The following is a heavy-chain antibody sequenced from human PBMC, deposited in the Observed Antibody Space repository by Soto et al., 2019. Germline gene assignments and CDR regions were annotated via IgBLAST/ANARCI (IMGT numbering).Heavy chain of an antibody. J-gene: IGHJ5*02. Sequence: PSETLSLTCTVSGGCISSYYWSWIRQPPGKGLEWIGDIYHSGSTNYNPSLKSRVTISVDTSKNQFSLKLSSVTAADTAVYYCARGVPVLRFLEWENWFDPWGQGTLVTVSS. D-gene: IGHD3-3*01. CDR3: ARGVPVLRFLEWENWFDP. CDR1: GGCISSYY. V-gene: IGHV4-59*12. CDR2: IYHSGST.